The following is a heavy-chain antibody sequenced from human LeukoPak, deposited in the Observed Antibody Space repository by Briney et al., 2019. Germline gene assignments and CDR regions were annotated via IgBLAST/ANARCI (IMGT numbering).Heavy chain of an antibody. Sequence: SETLSLTCAVYGGSFSGYYWSWVRQPPGKGLEWIGEINHSGSTNYNPSLKSRVTISVDTSKNQFSLKLSSVTAADTAVYYCARGFPSRVTALDYWGQGTLVTVSS. V-gene: IGHV4-34*01. CDR2: INHSGST. J-gene: IGHJ4*02. D-gene: IGHD2-21*02. CDR1: GGSFSGYY. CDR3: ARGFPSRVTALDY.